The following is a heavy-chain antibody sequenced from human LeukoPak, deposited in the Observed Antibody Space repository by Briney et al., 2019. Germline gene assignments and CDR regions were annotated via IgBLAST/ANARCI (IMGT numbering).Heavy chain of an antibody. J-gene: IGHJ4*02. D-gene: IGHD3-10*01. CDR3: ARGQYYYGSGSYPFDY. Sequence: SETLSLTYTVSGGSISSYYWSWIRQPPGKGLEWIGYIYYSGSTNYNPSLKSRVTISVDTSKNQFSLKLSSVTAADTAVYYCARGQYYYGSGSYPFDYWGQGTLVTVSS. CDR1: GGSISSYY. CDR2: IYYSGST. V-gene: IGHV4-59*01.